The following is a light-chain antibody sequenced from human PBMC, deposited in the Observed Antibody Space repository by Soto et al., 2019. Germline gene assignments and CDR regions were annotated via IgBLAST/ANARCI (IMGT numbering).Light chain of an antibody. Sequence: DIPMTQSPSTLSASVGDRVTITCRASQSVSSWLAWYQQKPGKAPKSLIYKSSDLESGVPSRFSGSGSGTEFTLTISSLQPDDFATYYCQQYHSYPYTFGQGTKLDIK. CDR2: KSS. CDR1: QSVSSW. V-gene: IGKV1-5*03. J-gene: IGKJ2*01. CDR3: QQYHSYPYT.